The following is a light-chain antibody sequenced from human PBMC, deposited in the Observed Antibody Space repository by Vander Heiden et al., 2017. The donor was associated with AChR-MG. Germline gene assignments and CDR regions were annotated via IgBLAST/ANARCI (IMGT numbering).Light chain of an antibody. CDR2: ATS. CDR1: QVISKS. J-gene: IGKJ1*01. Sequence: DIQMTQSPSSLYASVGDRVTITCRASQVISKSLAWYQQKPGKAPNLLLYATSTLESGVPSRFSGSGSGTDYTLTISSLQPEDFATYYCQQFYSTPPTFGQGTKVEI. V-gene: IGKV1-NL1*01. CDR3: QQFYSTPPT.